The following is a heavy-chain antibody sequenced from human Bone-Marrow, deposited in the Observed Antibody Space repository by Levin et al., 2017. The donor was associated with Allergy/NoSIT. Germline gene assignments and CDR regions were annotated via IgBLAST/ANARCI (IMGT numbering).Heavy chain of an antibody. D-gene: IGHD6-19*01. J-gene: IGHJ4*02. CDR1: GFTFSSYA. Sequence: GESLKISCAASGFTFSSYAMSWVRQAPGKGLEWVSAISGSGGSTYYADSVKGRFTISRDNSKNTLYLQMNSLRAEDTAVYYCAKDPSRARIAVAVGAFDYWGQGTLVTVSS. CDR2: ISGSGGST. CDR3: AKDPSRARIAVAVGAFDY. V-gene: IGHV3-23*01.